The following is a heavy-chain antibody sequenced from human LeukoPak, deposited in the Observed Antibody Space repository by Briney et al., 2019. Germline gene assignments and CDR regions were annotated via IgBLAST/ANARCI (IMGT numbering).Heavy chain of an antibody. D-gene: IGHD2-15*01. J-gene: IGHJ3*02. Sequence: PSETLSLTCTVSGGSTSSYYWSWIRQPPGKGLEWIGYIYYSGSTNYNPSLKSRVTISVDTSKNQFSLKLSSVTAADTAVYYCARLGYCSGGSYCAFDIWGQGTMVTVSS. CDR3: ARLGYCSGGSYCAFDI. CDR1: GGSTSSYY. CDR2: IYYSGST. V-gene: IGHV4-59*01.